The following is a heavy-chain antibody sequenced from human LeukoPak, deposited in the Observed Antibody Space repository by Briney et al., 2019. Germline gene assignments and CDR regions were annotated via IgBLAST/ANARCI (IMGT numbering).Heavy chain of an antibody. J-gene: IGHJ4*02. CDR2: ISYDGRNK. D-gene: IGHD6-13*01. Sequence: GGSLRLPCAASGFTFSSYGMHWVRQAPGKGLEWVAVISYDGRNKYYADSVKGRFTVSRDNSKNTLYLQMNSLRAEDTAVYYCASHWAQQVVSDYWGQGTLVTVSS. CDR3: ASHWAQQVVSDY. CDR1: GFTFSSYG. V-gene: IGHV3-30*03.